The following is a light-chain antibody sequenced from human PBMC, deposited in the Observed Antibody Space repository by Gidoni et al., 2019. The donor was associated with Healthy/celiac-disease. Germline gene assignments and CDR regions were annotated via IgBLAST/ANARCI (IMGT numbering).Light chain of an antibody. CDR3: QQYNNWPPRFT. CDR2: GAS. V-gene: IGKV3-15*01. J-gene: IGKJ3*01. Sequence: EIVMTQSPATLSVSPGERATLTCRASQCVSSNLAWYQQKPNQAPRLLIYGASTRATGIPARFSGSGSGTEFTLTISSLQSEDFAVYYCQQYNNWPPRFTFGPGTKVDIK. CDR1: QCVSSN.